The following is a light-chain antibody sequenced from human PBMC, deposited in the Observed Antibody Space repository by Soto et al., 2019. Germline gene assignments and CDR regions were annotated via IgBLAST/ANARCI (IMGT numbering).Light chain of an antibody. CDR3: QQYNRGRT. CDR2: GAS. Sequence: IVMTQSPATLSVSPGERATLSCRASQSVSSNLAWYQQRPGQAPRLLIYGASTRATGIPARFSGSGSGTEFTLTISSLQSEDFAVYFCQQYNRGRTFAQGTKVDIK. J-gene: IGKJ1*01. CDR1: QSVSSN. V-gene: IGKV3-15*01.